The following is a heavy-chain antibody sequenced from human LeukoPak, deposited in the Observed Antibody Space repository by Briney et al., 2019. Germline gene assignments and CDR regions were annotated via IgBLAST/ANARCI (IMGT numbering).Heavy chain of an antibody. D-gene: IGHD3-9*01. CDR2: IYSGGST. CDR3: ALGLVTDY. V-gene: IGHV3-66*01. Sequence: PGGSLRPSCAASGFTVSSNFMSWVRQAPGKGLEWVSVIYSGGSTYYADSVKGRSTISRDNSKNTLYLQMNSLRVEDTAVYYCALGLVTDYWGQGTLVTVSS. J-gene: IGHJ4*02. CDR1: GFTVSSNF.